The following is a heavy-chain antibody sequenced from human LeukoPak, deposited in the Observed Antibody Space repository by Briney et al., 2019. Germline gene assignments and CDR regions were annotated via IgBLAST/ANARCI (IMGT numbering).Heavy chain of an antibody. V-gene: IGHV4-59*01. D-gene: IGHD4-17*01. CDR2: IYYSGST. Sequence: SETLSLTCTVSGGSISSYYWSWIRQPAGKGLEWIGYIYYSGSTNYNPSLKSRVTISVDTSKNQFSLKLSSVTAADTAVYYCARVSTVTFYWYFDLWGRGTLVTVSS. CDR3: ARVSTVTFYWYFDL. CDR1: GGSISSYY. J-gene: IGHJ2*01.